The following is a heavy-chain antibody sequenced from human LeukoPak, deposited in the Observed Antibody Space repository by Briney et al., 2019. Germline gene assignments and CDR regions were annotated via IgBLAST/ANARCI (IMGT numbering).Heavy chain of an antibody. D-gene: IGHD2-21*02. J-gene: IGHJ4*02. V-gene: IGHV3-23*01. CDR1: GFSFSSYA. CDR2: ITGSGAST. Sequence: GGSLRLSCAASGFSFSSYAMSWVRQAPGKGLEWVSAITGSGASTYYADSVKGRFTVSRDNSKNTLYLQMDSLRAEDTAVYYCAKGPVVVTASHFDYWGQGTLVTVSS. CDR3: AKGPVVVTASHFDY.